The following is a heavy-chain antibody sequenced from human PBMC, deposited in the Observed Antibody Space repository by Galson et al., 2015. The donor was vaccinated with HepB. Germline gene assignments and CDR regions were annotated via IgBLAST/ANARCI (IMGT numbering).Heavy chain of an antibody. D-gene: IGHD2-21*02. CDR2: ISYDGSNK. J-gene: IGHJ4*02. V-gene: IGHV3-30-3*01. CDR3: ARDMGKVTPNYFDY. CDR1: YA. Sequence: YAIHWVRQAPGKGLEWVAFISYDGSNKFYGEFVKGRFTISRDNSKNTVYVQMNRLKPEDTAVYYCARDMGKVTPNYFDYWGQGTLVTVSS.